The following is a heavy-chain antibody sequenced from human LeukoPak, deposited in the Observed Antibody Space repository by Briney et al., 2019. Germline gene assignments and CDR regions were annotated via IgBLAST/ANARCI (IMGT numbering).Heavy chain of an antibody. CDR3: TTDHYNWNYHLH. J-gene: IGHJ4*02. D-gene: IGHD1-7*01. CDR1: GFTFGDYG. Sequence: GGSLRLSCTASGFTFGDYGMTWVRQAPGKGLEWVGFIRSKAYSGTTDYAASVKGRFTISRDDSKNTLYLQMNSLKTEDTAVYYCTTDHYNWNYHLHWGQGTLVTVSS. CDR2: IRSKAYSGTT. V-gene: IGHV3-49*04.